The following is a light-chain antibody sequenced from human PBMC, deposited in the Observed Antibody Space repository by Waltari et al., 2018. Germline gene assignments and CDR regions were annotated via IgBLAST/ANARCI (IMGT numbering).Light chain of an antibody. CDR2: DVS. CDR3: SSYTSSSTVV. CDR1: SSDVGGYNY. Sequence: QSALTQPASVSGSPGQSITISCTGTSSDVGGYNYVYWYQQHPGKAPKLMSYDVSKRPSGVSNRFSGSKSGNTASLTISGLQAEDEADYYCSSYTSSSTVVFGGVTKLTVL. V-gene: IGLV2-14*01. J-gene: IGLJ2*01.